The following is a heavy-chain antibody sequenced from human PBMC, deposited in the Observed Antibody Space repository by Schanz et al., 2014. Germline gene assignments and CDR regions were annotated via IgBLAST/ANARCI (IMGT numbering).Heavy chain of an antibody. D-gene: IGHD5-12*01. J-gene: IGHJ4*02. CDR1: GYTFTGYY. CDR3: ARAFGGYDPAGALDY. CDR2: INPNSGTT. Sequence: QVQLVQSGAEMKKPGASVKVSCKASGYTFTGYYIHWVRQAPGQGLEWMGWINPNSGTTNYAQKFQGWVTMTRDTSISTAYMELSRLKSDDTAVYYCARAFGGYDPAGALDYWGQGTLVTVSS. V-gene: IGHV1-2*04.